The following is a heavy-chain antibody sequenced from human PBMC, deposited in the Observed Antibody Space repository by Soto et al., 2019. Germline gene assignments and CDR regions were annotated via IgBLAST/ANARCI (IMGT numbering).Heavy chain of an antibody. Sequence: QVQLVQSGAEVKRPGASLKVSCKASGYTFTSYGINWVRQAPGQGLEWMGWISPYTGNTNSAQEFQGRGTMTADTSTSTVYVELRRLRSDDTAGYYCAREKRKAVTGTYYYYSMDVWGQGTTVTVS. CDR3: AREKRKAVTGTYYYYSMDV. D-gene: IGHD6-19*01. CDR2: ISPYTGNT. J-gene: IGHJ6*02. V-gene: IGHV1-18*04. CDR1: GYTFTSYG.